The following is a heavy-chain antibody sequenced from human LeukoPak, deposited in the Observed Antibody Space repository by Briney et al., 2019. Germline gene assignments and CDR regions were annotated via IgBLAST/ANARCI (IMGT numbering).Heavy chain of an antibody. D-gene: IGHD2-8*01. CDR1: GGSISNTNW. Sequence: PSETLSLTCGVSGGSISNTNWWSWARQPPVHDLEWIGEISLTGLTHYNPSLESRATVSLDKSMTQLALNLTSVTAADTAVYYCSRENGAFSPFGYWGQGTLVTVLS. CDR2: ISLTGLT. CDR3: SRENGAFSPFGY. J-gene: IGHJ4*02. V-gene: IGHV4-4*02.